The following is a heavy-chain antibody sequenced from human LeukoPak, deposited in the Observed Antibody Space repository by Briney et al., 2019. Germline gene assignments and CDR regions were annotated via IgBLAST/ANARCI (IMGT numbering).Heavy chain of an antibody. CDR3: ARDLRRGGHDF. D-gene: IGHD2-15*01. V-gene: IGHV3-30*19. CDR2: IWYDGSNK. CDR1: GFTFRNYG. J-gene: IGHJ4*02. Sequence: GGSLRLSCAASGFTFRNYGMHWVRQAPGKGLEWVAVIWYDGSNKYYADSVKGRFTISRDNSKNTLYLQMNSLRAEDTAVYYCARDLRRGGHDFGGQGTLVTVSS.